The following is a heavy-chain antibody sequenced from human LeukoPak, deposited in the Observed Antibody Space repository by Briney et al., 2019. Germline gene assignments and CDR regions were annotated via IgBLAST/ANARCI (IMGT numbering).Heavy chain of an antibody. CDR1: GYTFTSYY. CDR3: ARDSQDSSGYYYVYYFDY. V-gene: IGHV1-46*01. Sequence: ASVKVSCKASGYTFTSYYMHWVRQAPGQGLEWMGIINPSGGSTSYAQKFQGRVTITADKSTSTAYMELSSLRSEDTAVYYCARDSQDSSGYYYVYYFDYWGQGTLVTISS. J-gene: IGHJ4*02. D-gene: IGHD3-22*01. CDR2: INPSGGST.